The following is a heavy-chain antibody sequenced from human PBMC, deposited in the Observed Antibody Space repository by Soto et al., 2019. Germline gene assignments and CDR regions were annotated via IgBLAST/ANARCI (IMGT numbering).Heavy chain of an antibody. Sequence: GGCLRLSCAASGFTFDDYGMSWVRQAPGKGLEWVSGINWNGGSTGYADSVKGRFTISRDNAKNSLYLQMNSLRAEDTALYYCARAQYYYDSSGYYLDYWGQGTLVTVSS. CDR3: ARAQYYYDSSGYYLDY. V-gene: IGHV3-20*04. D-gene: IGHD3-22*01. CDR2: INWNGGST. CDR1: GFTFDDYG. J-gene: IGHJ4*02.